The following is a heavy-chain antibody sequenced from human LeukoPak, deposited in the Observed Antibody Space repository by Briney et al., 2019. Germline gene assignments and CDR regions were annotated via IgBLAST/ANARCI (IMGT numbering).Heavy chain of an antibody. CDR1: GGSISSYY. CDR3: ARVTRYCSSTICSNWFAP. D-gene: IGHD2-2*01. V-gene: IGHV4-59*01. CDR2: IYYSGST. Sequence: SETLSLTCIVSGGSISSYYWSWIRQPPGKRLEWIGHIYYSGSTNYNPSLKIRVTISVDTSKHPFSLRLSSVTAADTAVYYCARVTRYCSSTICSNWFAPWGQGTLVTVSS. J-gene: IGHJ5*02.